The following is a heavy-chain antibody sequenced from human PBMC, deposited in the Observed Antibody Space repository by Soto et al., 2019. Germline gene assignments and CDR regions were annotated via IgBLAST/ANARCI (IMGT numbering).Heavy chain of an antibody. V-gene: IGHV4-4*07. Sequence: QVQLQESGPGLVKPSETLSLIFTVSGGSISNYYWSWIRQPAGKGLEWIGRIYTSGSPNYNPSLKSRVIMSVDTSKNQFSLKVSSVTAADTAVYYCARFSNWFDPWGQGTLVTVSS. CDR3: ARFSNWFDP. J-gene: IGHJ5*02. CDR1: GGSISNYY. CDR2: IYTSGSP.